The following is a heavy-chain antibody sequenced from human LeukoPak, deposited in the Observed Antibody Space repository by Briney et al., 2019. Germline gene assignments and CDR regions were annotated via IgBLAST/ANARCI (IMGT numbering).Heavy chain of an antibody. D-gene: IGHD6-19*01. Sequence: GAAVKVSCKASGYTFTTYGVTWVRQAPGQGLEWMGWISPYNGDTNYAQNLQGRVTLTTDTYTSTAYMELRSLRSGDTAVYYCARDGAVAAVFDYWGQGTLVTVSS. CDR2: ISPYNGDT. J-gene: IGHJ4*02. CDR3: ARDGAVAAVFDY. CDR1: GYTFTTYG. V-gene: IGHV1-18*01.